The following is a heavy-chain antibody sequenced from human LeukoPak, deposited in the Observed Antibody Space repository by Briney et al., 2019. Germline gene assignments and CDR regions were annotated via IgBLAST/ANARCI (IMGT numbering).Heavy chain of an antibody. D-gene: IGHD3-22*01. CDR3: ATVLPGYYYDSSLFDY. J-gene: IGHJ4*02. CDR2: FDPEDGET. Sequence: ASVKVSCKVSGYTLTELSMHWVRQAPGKGLEWMGGFDPEDGETIYAQKFQGRVTMTEDTSTDTAYMELSSLRSEDTAVYYCATVLPGYYYDSSLFDYWGQGTLVTVSS. CDR1: GYTLTELS. V-gene: IGHV1-24*01.